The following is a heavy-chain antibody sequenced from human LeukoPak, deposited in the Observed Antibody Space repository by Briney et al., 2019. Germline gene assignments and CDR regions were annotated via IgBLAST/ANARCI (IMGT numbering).Heavy chain of an antibody. CDR2: IYSGGST. CDR3: ARDGRGYYPYYYYGMDV. D-gene: IGHD3-3*01. Sequence: GTSLRLSCAASGFTVSSNYISWVRQAPGKGLECVSFIYSGGSTYYADSVKGRFTISRDNSKNTLYLQMNSLRAEDTAVYYCARDGRGYYPYYYYGMDVWGQGTTVTVSS. CDR1: GFTVSSNY. V-gene: IGHV3-66*01. J-gene: IGHJ6*02.